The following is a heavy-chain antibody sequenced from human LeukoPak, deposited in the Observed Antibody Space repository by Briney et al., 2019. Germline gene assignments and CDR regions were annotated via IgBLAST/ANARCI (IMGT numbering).Heavy chain of an antibody. CDR2: INPKTGDT. Sequence: GASVKVSCKASGFTFSDYYMHWVRQAPGQGLEWMGWINPKTGDTHFAQKFQGRVTMTRDTSISTAYMELSRLRSDDTAIYYCARDLVDYFGSGNYYSPYSGLDVWGQGTTVTVSS. CDR3: ARDLVDYFGSGNYYSPYSGLDV. D-gene: IGHD3-10*01. J-gene: IGHJ6*02. CDR1: GFTFSDYY. V-gene: IGHV1-2*02.